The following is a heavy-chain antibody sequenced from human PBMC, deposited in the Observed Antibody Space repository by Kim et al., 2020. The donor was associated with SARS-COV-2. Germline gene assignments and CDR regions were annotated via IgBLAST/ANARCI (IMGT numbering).Heavy chain of an antibody. D-gene: IGHD2-15*01. CDR1: GFAFSSFN. CDR3: ASEDCSDSTCYY. V-gene: IGHV3-21*01. CDR2: ISTSSYR. Sequence: GGSLRLSCAASGFAFSSFNMNWVRQAPGKGLEWVSSISTSSYRFYADSVKGRFTISRDNDQNLLYLQMKSLRAEDTAIYYCASEDCSDSTCYYWGQGGLVTVSS. J-gene: IGHJ4*02.